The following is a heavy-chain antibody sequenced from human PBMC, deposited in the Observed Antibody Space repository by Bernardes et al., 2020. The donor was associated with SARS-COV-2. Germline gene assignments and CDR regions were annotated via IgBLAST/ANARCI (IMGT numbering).Heavy chain of an antibody. CDR1: GFTVSSNY. J-gene: IGHJ6*02. Sequence: GGSLRLSCAASGFTVSSNYMSWVRQAPGKGLEWVSVIYSGGSTYYTDSVKGRFTISRDNSKNTLYLQMNSLRAEDTAVYYCARDIEAFGYWNDYYYGMDVWGQGTTVTVSS. CDR2: IYSGGST. CDR3: ARDIEAFGYWNDYYYGMDV. V-gene: IGHV3-53*01. D-gene: IGHD1-1*01.